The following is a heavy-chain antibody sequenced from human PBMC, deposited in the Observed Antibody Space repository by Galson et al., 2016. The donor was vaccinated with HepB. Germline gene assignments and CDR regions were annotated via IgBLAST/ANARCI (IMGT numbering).Heavy chain of an antibody. CDR1: GFSVSGDD. D-gene: IGHD3-16*01. Sequence: SLRLSCAVSGFSVSGDDLSWVRQAPGKGLEWVSSLYRGGGAYYADSVKGRFTVSRDTSKNTLYLQMNNLRVDDTAVYYCASFLGQRDYWGQGNLVAVSS. J-gene: IGHJ4*02. V-gene: IGHV3-53*01. CDR2: LYRGGGA. CDR3: ASFLGQRDY.